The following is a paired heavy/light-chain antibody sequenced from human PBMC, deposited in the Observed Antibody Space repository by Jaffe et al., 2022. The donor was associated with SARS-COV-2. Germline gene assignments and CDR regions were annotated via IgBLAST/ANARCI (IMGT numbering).Light chain of an antibody. CDR1: QSISTY. Sequence: DIQMTQSPSSLSASVGDRVTITCRASQSISTYLNWYQQTPGKAPKLLIYAASSLQSGVPSRFSGSGSGTDFTLTISRLQPEDFATYYCQQSYSSPFTFGPGTKVDIK. CDR3: QQSYSSPFT. V-gene: IGKV1-39*01. CDR2: AAS. J-gene: IGKJ3*01.
Heavy chain of an antibody. Sequence: QVQLVQSGAEVKKPGASVKVSCKASGDTFTSYGISWVRQAPGQGLEWMGWITVYNGDTNYAQKLQGRVTMTTDTSTSTAYMELRSLRSDDTAVYFCARDVIAPLRWDPWGQGTLVTVSS. J-gene: IGHJ5*02. D-gene: IGHD2-15*01. CDR1: GDTFTSYG. CDR3: ARDVIAPLRWDP. V-gene: IGHV1-18*01. CDR2: ITVYNGDT.